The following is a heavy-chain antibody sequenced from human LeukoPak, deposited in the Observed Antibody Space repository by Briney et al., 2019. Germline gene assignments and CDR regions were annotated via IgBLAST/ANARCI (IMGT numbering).Heavy chain of an antibody. J-gene: IGHJ5*02. CDR3: ARTEYYDFWSGLSWFDP. CDR1: GGTFSSYA. V-gene: IGHV1-69*13. Sequence: SVKVSCKASGGTFSSYAISWVRQAPGQGLEWMGGIIPIFGTANYAQKFQGRVTITAYESTSTAYMELSSLRSEDTAVYYCARTEYYDFWSGLSWFDPWGQGTLVTVSS. D-gene: IGHD3-3*01. CDR2: IIPIFGTA.